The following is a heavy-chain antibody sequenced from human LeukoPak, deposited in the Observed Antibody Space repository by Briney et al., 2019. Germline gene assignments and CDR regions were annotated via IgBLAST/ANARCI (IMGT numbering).Heavy chain of an antibody. CDR2: INHSGST. CDR1: GGSFSGYY. CDR3: AKRGSGWYEDHYYYMDV. V-gene: IGHV4-34*01. D-gene: IGHD6-19*01. Sequence: SETLSLTCAVYGGSFSGYYWSWIRQPPGKGLEWIGEINHSGSTNYNPSLKSRVTISVDTSKNQFSLKLSSVTAADTAVYYCAKRGSGWYEDHYYYMDVWGKGTTVTIS. J-gene: IGHJ6*03.